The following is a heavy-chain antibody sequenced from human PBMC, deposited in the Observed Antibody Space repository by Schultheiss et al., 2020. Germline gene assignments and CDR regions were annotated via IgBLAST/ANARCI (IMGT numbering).Heavy chain of an antibody. CDR3: ARCESEPYYDFWSGYPTYYFDY. CDR2: IIPIFGTA. Sequence: SVKVSCKASGGTFSSYAISWVRQAPGQGLEWMGGIIPIFGTANYAQKFQGRVTITADESTSTAYMELSSLRSEDTAVYYCARCESEPYYDFWSGYPTYYFDYWGQGTLVTVSS. D-gene: IGHD3-3*01. CDR1: GGTFSSYA. V-gene: IGHV1-69*13. J-gene: IGHJ4*02.